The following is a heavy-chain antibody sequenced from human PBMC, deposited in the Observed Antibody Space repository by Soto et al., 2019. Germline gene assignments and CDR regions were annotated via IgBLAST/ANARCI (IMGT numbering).Heavy chain of an antibody. CDR1: GFTFSSYA. V-gene: IGHV3-23*01. D-gene: IGHD6-13*01. CDR3: AKDHGIAAAGTSDY. Sequence: EVQLLESGGGLVQPGGSLRLSCAASGFTFSSYAMSWVRQAPGKGLEWVSLISGSGTSTYYPDSVKGRFTISRDNSKNTLNLQMNSLRAEDTAVYYCAKDHGIAAAGTSDYWGQGTLVTVSS. J-gene: IGHJ4*02. CDR2: ISGSGTST.